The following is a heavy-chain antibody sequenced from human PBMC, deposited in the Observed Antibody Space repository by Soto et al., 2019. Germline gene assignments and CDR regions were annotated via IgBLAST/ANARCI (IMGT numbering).Heavy chain of an antibody. CDR3: ARESEDLTSTFDY. CDR1: GFTFTRYS. CDR2: ISSTTNYI. V-gene: IGHV3-21*06. Sequence: AGGSLRLSCAASGFTFTRYSMNWVRQAPGKVLGWVSSISSTTNYIYYGDSLKGRFTISRYNAKNSLFLEMNSLRAEDTAVYCCARESEDLTSTFDYWSQANLVTFSS. J-gene: IGHJ4*02.